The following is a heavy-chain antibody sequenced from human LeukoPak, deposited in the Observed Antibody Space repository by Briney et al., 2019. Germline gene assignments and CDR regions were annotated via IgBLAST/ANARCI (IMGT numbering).Heavy chain of an antibody. Sequence: PGRSLRLSCAASGFIFSSYAMHWVRQAPGKGLEWVAVISYDGSNKYYADSVKGRFTISRDNSKNTLYLQMNSLRAKDTAVYYCARGAPDYDSSGYYYVWGQGTLVTVSS. CDR1: GFIFSSYA. D-gene: IGHD3-22*01. J-gene: IGHJ4*02. CDR3: ARGAPDYDSSGYYYV. V-gene: IGHV3-30*04. CDR2: ISYDGSNK.